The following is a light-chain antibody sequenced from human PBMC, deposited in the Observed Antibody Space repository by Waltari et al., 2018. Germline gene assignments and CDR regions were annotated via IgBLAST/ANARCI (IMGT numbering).Light chain of an antibody. Sequence: EIVLTQSPGTLSLSPGERPTLSCRASQSVGRSLAWYQQKPGQAPRLLIYGASSTATGVPDRFSGSGSGTDFSLTIARLEPEDFAVYYCQHYVRLPATFGQGTKVEI. J-gene: IGKJ1*01. V-gene: IGKV3-20*01. CDR3: QHYVRLPAT. CDR1: QSVGRS. CDR2: GAS.